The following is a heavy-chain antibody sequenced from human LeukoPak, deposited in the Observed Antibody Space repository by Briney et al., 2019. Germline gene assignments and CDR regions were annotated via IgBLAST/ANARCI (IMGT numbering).Heavy chain of an antibody. V-gene: IGHV3-74*01. D-gene: IGHD6-13*01. Sequence: PGGSLRLSCVASGFTFSRYWMHWVRQAPGKGLVWVSRINSDGRSTNYADSVKGRFTISRDNSKNTLYLQMNSLRAEDTAVYYCAKDRGYSSSWLDYWGQGTLVTVSS. CDR2: INSDGRST. CDR3: AKDRGYSSSWLDY. J-gene: IGHJ4*02. CDR1: GFTFSRYW.